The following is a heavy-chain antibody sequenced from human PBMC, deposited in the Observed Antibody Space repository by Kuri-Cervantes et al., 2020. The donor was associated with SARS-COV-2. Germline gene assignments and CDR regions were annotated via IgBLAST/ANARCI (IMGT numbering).Heavy chain of an antibody. Sequence: GGSLRLSCVVSGFTFSNYGMHWVRQAPGKGLEWVAVISYDGTIRYYADSVKGRFTISRDNSRNTVDLQMNSLRAEDTAVYYCAKGSVEMATTYWGQGTLVTVSS. CDR3: AKGSVEMATTY. V-gene: IGHV3-30*18. J-gene: IGHJ4*02. CDR2: ISYDGTIR. D-gene: IGHD5-24*01. CDR1: GFTFSNYG.